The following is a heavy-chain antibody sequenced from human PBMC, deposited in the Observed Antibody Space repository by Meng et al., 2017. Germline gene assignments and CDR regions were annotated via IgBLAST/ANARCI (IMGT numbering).Heavy chain of an antibody. CDR1: GFTFSSYE. D-gene: IGHD6-19*01. CDR2: IGSSGSTI. J-gene: IGHJ4*02. Sequence: GESLKISCAASGFTFSSYEMNWVRQAPGKGLGGVSYIGSSGSTIYYADSVKGRFTISRDNAKNSLYLQMNSLRAEDTAVYYCARDHGQSPTSGWYGFRWGQGTRVTVSS. CDR3: ARDHGQSPTSGWYGFR. V-gene: IGHV3-48*03.